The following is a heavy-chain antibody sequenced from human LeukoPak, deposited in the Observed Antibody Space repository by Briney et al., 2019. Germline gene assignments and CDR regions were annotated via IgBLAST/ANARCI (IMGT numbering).Heavy chain of an antibody. V-gene: IGHV1-69*05. CDR1: RGRFSSYG. Sequence: SVKVSCKASRGRFSSYGISWVRQAPGQGLEWMGGVIAIFGRVKYGQKFQGRATITTDESTSTAYMELSSLTSEDTGVYYCARGELGDSSGFSFFDYWGQGTLVTVSS. CDR2: VIAIFGRV. D-gene: IGHD3-22*01. CDR3: ARGELGDSSGFSFFDY. J-gene: IGHJ4*02.